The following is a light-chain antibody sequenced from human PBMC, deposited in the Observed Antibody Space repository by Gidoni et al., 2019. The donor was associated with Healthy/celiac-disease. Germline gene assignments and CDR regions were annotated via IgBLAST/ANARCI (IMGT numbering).Light chain of an antibody. CDR2: KDS. Sequence: SYELTQPPSVSVSPGQTARITCSGDALPKQYAYWYQQKPGQAPVLVIYKDSERPSGIPERFSGSSSGTTVTLTISVVQAEDEADYYCQSADSSGTSLFGGGTKLTVL. CDR3: QSADSSGTSL. J-gene: IGLJ3*02. V-gene: IGLV3-25*03. CDR1: ALPKQY.